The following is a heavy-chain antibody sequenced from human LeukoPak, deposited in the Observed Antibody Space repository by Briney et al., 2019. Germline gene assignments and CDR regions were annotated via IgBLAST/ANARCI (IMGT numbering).Heavy chain of an antibody. CDR3: ARAPPGDSSGCYY. CDR2: ISSSSSYI. J-gene: IGHJ4*02. Sequence: GGSLRLSCAASGFTFSSYSMNWVRQAPGKGLEWVSSISSSSSYIYYADSVKGRFTISRDNAKNSLYLQMNSLRAEDTAVYYCARAPPGDSSGCYYWGQGTLVTVSS. D-gene: IGHD3-22*01. V-gene: IGHV3-21*01. CDR1: GFTFSSYS.